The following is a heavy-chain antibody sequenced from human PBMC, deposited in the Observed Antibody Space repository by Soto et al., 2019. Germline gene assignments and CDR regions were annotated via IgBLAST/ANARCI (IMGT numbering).Heavy chain of an antibody. Sequence: GGSLRLSCAASGFTFSSYWMSWVRQAPGKGLGWVAKIKQDGSEKYYVDSVKGRFTISRDNAKNSLYLQMNSLRAEDTAVYYCARVNDFWSGYKRWFDPWGQGTLVTVSS. J-gene: IGHJ5*02. CDR2: IKQDGSEK. V-gene: IGHV3-7*03. CDR3: ARVNDFWSGYKRWFDP. CDR1: GFTFSSYW. D-gene: IGHD3-3*01.